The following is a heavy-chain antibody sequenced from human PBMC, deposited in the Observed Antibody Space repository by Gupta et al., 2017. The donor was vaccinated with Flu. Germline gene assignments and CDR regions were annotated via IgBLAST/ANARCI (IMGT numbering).Heavy chain of an antibody. CDR2: IFYSGST. CDR1: GDSISSGNYF. Sequence: QLQLQESGPGLVRPSETLSLTCSVSGDSISSGNYFWAWIRQSPRKVLGGIGNIFYSGSTQYNPSLRSRLTMSIDTSTNQFSLRVTSMTAPDTAVYYCARSVTGDYFDNWGQGSLVTVSS. J-gene: IGHJ4*02. V-gene: IGHV4-39*01. D-gene: IGHD7-27*01. CDR3: ARSVTGDYFDN.